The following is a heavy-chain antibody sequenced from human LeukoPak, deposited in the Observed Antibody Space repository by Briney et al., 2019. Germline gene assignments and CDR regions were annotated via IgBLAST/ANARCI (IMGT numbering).Heavy chain of an antibody. J-gene: IGHJ4*02. CDR2: INSDGSNT. Sequence: PGGSLRLSCAASGFTFSNYWMHWVRQAPGKGLVWVSRINSDGSNTNYADSVKGRFTISRDNSKNTLYLQMNSLRAEDTAVYYCARPGGQLWLPVPYYFDYWGQGTLVTVSS. CDR1: GFTFSNYW. CDR3: ARPGGQLWLPVPYYFDY. D-gene: IGHD5-18*01. V-gene: IGHV3-74*01.